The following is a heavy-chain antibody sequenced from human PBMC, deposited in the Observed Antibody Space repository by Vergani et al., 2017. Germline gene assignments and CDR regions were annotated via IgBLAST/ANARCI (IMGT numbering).Heavy chain of an antibody. V-gene: IGHV3-23*01. CDR3: AKDLVSSTSSLYFDY. J-gene: IGHJ4*02. Sequence: EVRLLESGGGLVQPGGSLRLSCAASGFSFSSYAMTWVRQAPGKGLEWVSGISSSGGGTSYVDSVKGRFTISRDNSKNTLFLQMNSLRAEDTAVYYCAKDLVSSTSSLYFDYWGQGTLVTVPS. D-gene: IGHD6-6*01. CDR2: ISSSGGGT. CDR1: GFSFSSYA.